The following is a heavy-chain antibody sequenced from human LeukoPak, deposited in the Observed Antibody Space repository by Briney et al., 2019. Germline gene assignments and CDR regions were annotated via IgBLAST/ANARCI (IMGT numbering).Heavy chain of an antibody. CDR1: GFTFSSYA. V-gene: IGHV3-23*01. D-gene: IGHD3-16*02. J-gene: IGHJ4*02. CDR3: ATGSYRRYYFEY. Sequence: GGSLRLSCAASGFTFSSYAMSWVRQAPGKGLEWVSTISSGGGSTYYADSVKGRFTISRDNSKNTLYLQMNSPRAEDTAVYYCATGSYRRYYFEYWGQGTLVTVSS. CDR2: ISSGGGST.